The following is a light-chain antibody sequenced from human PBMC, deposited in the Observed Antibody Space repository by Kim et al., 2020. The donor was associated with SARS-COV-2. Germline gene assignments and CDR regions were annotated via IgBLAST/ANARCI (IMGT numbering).Light chain of an antibody. Sequence: QSALTQPPSVSAAPGQRVTISCSGSRSNIGTNFVSWYQQLPGTAPKLLIFDNSQRHSGIPDRFSASKSGTSATLTITGLQTGDEADYFCAVWDSSLSVVFGGGTQLTVL. CDR2: DNS. V-gene: IGLV1-51*01. J-gene: IGLJ3*02. CDR1: RSNIGTNF. CDR3: AVWDSSLSVV.